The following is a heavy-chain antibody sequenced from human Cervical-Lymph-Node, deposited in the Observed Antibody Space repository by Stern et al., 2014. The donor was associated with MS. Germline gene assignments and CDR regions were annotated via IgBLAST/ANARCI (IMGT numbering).Heavy chain of an antibody. V-gene: IGHV3-73*01. D-gene: IGHD5-18*01. Sequence: EVQLLESGGGLVQPGGSLKLSCAASGFTFSGSAMHWVRQASGQGLEWVGRIRSKANSYATAYAASVKGRFTISRDDSKNTAYLQMNSLKTEDTAVYYCTRPGYSDYGMDVWGQGTTVTVSS. CDR2: IRSKANSYAT. J-gene: IGHJ6*02. CDR1: GFTFSGSA. CDR3: TRPGYSDYGMDV.